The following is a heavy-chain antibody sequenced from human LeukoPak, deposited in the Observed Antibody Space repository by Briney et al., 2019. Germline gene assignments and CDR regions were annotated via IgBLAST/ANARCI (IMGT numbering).Heavy chain of an antibody. J-gene: IGHJ4*02. CDR1: GYIFTSYY. Sequence: GASVTVSCMASGYIFTSYYMHWVRPAPGQGVEWMGWSNPNSGGTNYAQKFQSRVTMPRDTSISTAYMELSRLRSDDTAVYYCARDIEYSSSTGLGYWVQGTLVTVSS. V-gene: IGHV1-2*02. CDR3: ARDIEYSSSTGLGY. D-gene: IGHD6-6*01. CDR2: SNPNSGGT.